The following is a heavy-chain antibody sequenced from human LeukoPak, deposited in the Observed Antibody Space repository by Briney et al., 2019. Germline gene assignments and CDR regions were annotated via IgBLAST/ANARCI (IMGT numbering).Heavy chain of an antibody. CDR2: ISGSGGST. V-gene: IGHV3-23*01. J-gene: IGHJ3*02. Sequence: GGSLRLSCTVSGFTVSSNSMSWVRQAPGKGLEWVSAISGSGGSTYYADSVKGRFTISRDNSKNTLYLQMNSLRAEDTAVYYCAKDQSGSTYDTFDIWGQGTMVTVSS. CDR3: AKDQSGSTYDTFDI. D-gene: IGHD1-26*01. CDR1: GFTVSSNS.